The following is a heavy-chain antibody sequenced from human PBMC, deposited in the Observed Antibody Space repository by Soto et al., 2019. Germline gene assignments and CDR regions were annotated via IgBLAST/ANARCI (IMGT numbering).Heavy chain of an antibody. CDR1: DFSLSNAW. V-gene: IGHV3-15*07. J-gene: IGHJ4*02. D-gene: IGHD4-17*01. Sequence: EVQLVESGGGLVKPGGSLRLSCAASDFSLSNAWMNWVRQAPGKGLEWIGRIRSKTDGGTIDYAAPVKGRLIISRDDSKNTLYLQMNSPKTEDTALYYCTTGMNTATKGFDYWGQGTLVSVSS. CDR2: IRSKTDGGTI. CDR3: TTGMNTATKGFDY.